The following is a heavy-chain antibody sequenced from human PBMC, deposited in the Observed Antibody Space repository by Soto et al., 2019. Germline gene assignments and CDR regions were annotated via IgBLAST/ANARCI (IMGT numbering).Heavy chain of an antibody. CDR2: ISSSSSTI. CDR1: GFTFSSYS. V-gene: IGHV3-48*01. Sequence: EVQLVESGGGLVQPGGSLRLYCAASGFTFSSYSMNWVRQAPGKGLEWVSYISSSSSTIYYADSVKGRFTISRDNAKSSLYLQMNSLRAEVTAVHYCVRNHERIAEIGWFDPWGQGTLVTVSS. D-gene: IGHD6-13*01. CDR3: VRNHERIAEIGWFDP. J-gene: IGHJ5*02.